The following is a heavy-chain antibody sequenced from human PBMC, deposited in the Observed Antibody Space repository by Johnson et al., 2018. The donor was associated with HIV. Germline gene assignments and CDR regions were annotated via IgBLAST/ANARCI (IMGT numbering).Heavy chain of an antibody. J-gene: IGHJ3*02. CDR1: GFTFSSYD. V-gene: IGHV3-13*01. Sequence: VQLVESGGGLVQPGGSLRLSCAASGFTFSSYDMHWVRQATGKGLEWVSAIGTTGDTYYPGSVKGRFTISRDHAKNSLHLQMNSLTAGDTAVYYCARGNTFDIWGQGTLVTVSS. CDR2: IGTTGDT. CDR3: ARGNTFDI.